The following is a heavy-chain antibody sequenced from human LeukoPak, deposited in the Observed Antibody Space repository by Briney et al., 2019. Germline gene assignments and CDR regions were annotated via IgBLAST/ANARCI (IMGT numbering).Heavy chain of an antibody. CDR2: ISGSGDST. Sequence: PGGSLRLSCAASGFTFSNYAMRWVRQAPGKGLEWVSGISGSGDSTYYADSVKGRFTISRDNSKNTLYLQMNSLRAEDTAVYYCARGTLYNWNDEEIPNDYWGQGTLVTVSS. CDR3: ARGTLYNWNDEEIPNDY. CDR1: GFTFSNYA. V-gene: IGHV3-23*01. D-gene: IGHD1-1*01. J-gene: IGHJ4*02.